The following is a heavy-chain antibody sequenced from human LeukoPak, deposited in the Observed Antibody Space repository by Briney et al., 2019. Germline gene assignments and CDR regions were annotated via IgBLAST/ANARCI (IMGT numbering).Heavy chain of an antibody. CDR1: GFTFNSYD. CDR2: IRYDGSDE. J-gene: IGHJ4*02. D-gene: IGHD6-19*01. Sequence: GGSLRLSCAASGFTFNSYDMQWVRQSPGKGLEWVTFIRYDGSDEYYVDSVEGRFTISRDNSKNTLYLQMNSLRAEDTAVYYCATSVTGYSSRFYYWGQGTLVTVSP. CDR3: ATSVTGYSSRFYY. V-gene: IGHV3-30*02.